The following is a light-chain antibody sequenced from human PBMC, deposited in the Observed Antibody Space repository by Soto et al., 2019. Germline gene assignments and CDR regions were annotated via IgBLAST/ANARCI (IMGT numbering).Light chain of an antibody. Sequence: DIVLTQSPGTLSLSPGERATLSCRTSQSVSSSYLAWYQQKPGQAPRLLIYSASTRATGIPDRFSGSGSGTDFTLTINRLEPEDFAVYYCQQFGVSQWTFGQGTKVEI. CDR2: SAS. CDR3: QQFGVSQWT. V-gene: IGKV3-20*01. CDR1: QSVSSSY. J-gene: IGKJ1*01.